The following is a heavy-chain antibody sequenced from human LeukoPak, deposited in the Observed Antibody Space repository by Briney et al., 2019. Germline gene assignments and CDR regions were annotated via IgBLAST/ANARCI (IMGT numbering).Heavy chain of an antibody. Sequence: ASVKVSCKASGYTFTTYAISWVRQAPGQGLEWMGWISTYNDNTNYVQKFRGRVTMTTDTSTSTAYMELRSLTSDDTAVYYCARNGSSGSYCHYWGQGTLVTVSP. J-gene: IGHJ4*02. D-gene: IGHD5-12*01. CDR2: ISTYNDNT. CDR1: GYTFTTYA. CDR3: ARNGSSGSYCHY. V-gene: IGHV1-18*01.